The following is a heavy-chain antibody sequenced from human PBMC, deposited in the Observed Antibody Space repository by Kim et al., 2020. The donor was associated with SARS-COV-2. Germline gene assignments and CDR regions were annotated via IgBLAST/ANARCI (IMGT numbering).Heavy chain of an antibody. D-gene: IGHD2-2*01. CDR2: ISGSGGST. CDR1: GFSFSSYA. CDR3: ANLPVVGYCSSTSCYVPN. J-gene: IGHJ4*02. V-gene: IGHV3-23*01. Sequence: GGSLRLSCAASGFSFSSYAMSWVRQAPGKGLEWVSAISGSGGSTYYADSVKGRFTISRDNSKNTLYLQMNSLRAEDTAVYCCANLPVVGYCSSTSCYVPNWCQGTLVTVSS.